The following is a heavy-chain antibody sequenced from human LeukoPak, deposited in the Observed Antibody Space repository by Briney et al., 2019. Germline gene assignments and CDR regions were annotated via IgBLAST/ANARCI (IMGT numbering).Heavy chain of an antibody. D-gene: IGHD4-23*01. V-gene: IGHV4-34*01. CDR2: IYHSGSA. CDR1: DGSFSAYC. J-gene: IGHJ2*01. CDR3: ARGLGGGNSVYFDL. Sequence: PSETLSLTCAVYDGSFSAYCWSWIRQSPGKGLEWIGEIYHSGSANYNPSLQSRVTISVDTSKNQFSLKLSSVTAADTAVYYCARGLGGGNSVYFDLWGRGTLVTVSS.